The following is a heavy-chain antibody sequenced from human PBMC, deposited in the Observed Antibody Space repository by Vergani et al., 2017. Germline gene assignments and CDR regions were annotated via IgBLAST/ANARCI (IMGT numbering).Heavy chain of an antibody. CDR1: GGTFSSYA. J-gene: IGHJ3*02. CDR2: IIPIFGTA. Sequence: QVQLVQSGAEVKKPGSSVKVSCKASGGTFSSYAISWVRQAPGQGLEWMGRIIPIFGTANYAQKFQGRVTITADESTSTAYMELSSLRSEDTAVYYCASPSGYCSSTSCSNAFDIWGQGTMVTVSS. CDR3: ASPSGYCSSTSCSNAFDI. D-gene: IGHD2-2*01. V-gene: IGHV1-69*18.